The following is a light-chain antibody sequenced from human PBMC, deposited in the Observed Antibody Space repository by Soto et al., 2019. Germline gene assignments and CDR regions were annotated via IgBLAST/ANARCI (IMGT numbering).Light chain of an antibody. CDR1: QTISSW. V-gene: IGKV1-5*01. CDR2: DVS. J-gene: IGKJ5*01. CDR3: QQRHMWPIT. Sequence: DIQMTQSPSTLSGSVGDRVTITCRASQTISSWLAWYQQKPGKAPKLLIYDVSSLESGVPSRFSGSGSGTDFTLTISSLEPEDSAVYYCQQRHMWPITFGQGTRLEIK.